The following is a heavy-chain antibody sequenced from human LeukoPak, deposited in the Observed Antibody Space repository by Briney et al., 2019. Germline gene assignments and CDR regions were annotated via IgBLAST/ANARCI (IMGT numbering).Heavy chain of an antibody. V-gene: IGHV1-8*01. CDR2: MNPNSGNT. CDR3: ARGNHYYDSSGYYLSAFDP. D-gene: IGHD3-22*01. CDR1: GYTFTSYD. J-gene: IGHJ5*02. Sequence: GTSVKVSCKASGYTFTSYDINWVRQATGQGLEWMGWMNPNSGNTGYAQKFQGRVTMTRNTSISTAYMELSSLRSEDTAVYYCARGNHYYDSSGYYLSAFDPWGQGTLVTVSS.